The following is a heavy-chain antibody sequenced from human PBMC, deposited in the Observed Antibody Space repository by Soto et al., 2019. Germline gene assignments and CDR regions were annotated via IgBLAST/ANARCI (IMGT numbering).Heavy chain of an antibody. CDR1: GFTFSDYY. Sequence: QVQLVESGGGLVNPGGSLRLSCAASGFTFSDYYMSWIRQAPGKGLEWVSYIRSSGSTIYYADSVKGRFTISRDNAKNSLYLQMNSLRAEDTAVYYCARSSFKDRPGDYYYYMDVWGKGTTVTVSS. CDR2: IRSSGSTI. J-gene: IGHJ6*03. V-gene: IGHV3-11*01. CDR3: ARSSFKDRPGDYYYYMDV. D-gene: IGHD2-15*01.